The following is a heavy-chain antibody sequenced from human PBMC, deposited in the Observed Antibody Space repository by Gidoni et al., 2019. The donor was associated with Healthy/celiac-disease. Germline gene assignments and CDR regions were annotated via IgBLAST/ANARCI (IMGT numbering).Heavy chain of an antibody. J-gene: IGHJ4*02. CDR1: GGTFSSYA. V-gene: IGHV1-69*01. Sequence: QVQLVQSGAEVKKPGSSVKVSCKASGGTFSSYAISWVRQAPGQGLEWMGGIIPIFGTANYAQKFQGRVTITADESTSTAYMELSSLRSEDTAVYYCATHEERFLEWYATQFDYWGQGTLVTVSS. D-gene: IGHD3-3*01. CDR2: IIPIFGTA. CDR3: ATHEERFLEWYATQFDY.